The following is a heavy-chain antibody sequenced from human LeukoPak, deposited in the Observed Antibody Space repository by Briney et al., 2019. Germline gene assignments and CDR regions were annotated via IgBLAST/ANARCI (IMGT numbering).Heavy chain of an antibody. CDR3: ARGRGIVGATTDYYFDY. V-gene: IGHV4-59*01. D-gene: IGHD1-26*01. J-gene: IGHJ4*02. Sequence: SETLSLTCTVSGGSISSYYWSWIRQPPGKGLEWIGYIYYSGGTNYNPSLKSRVTISVDTSKNQFSLKLSSVTAADTAVYYCARGRGIVGATTDYYFDYWGQGTLVTVSS. CDR1: GGSISSYY. CDR2: IYYSGGT.